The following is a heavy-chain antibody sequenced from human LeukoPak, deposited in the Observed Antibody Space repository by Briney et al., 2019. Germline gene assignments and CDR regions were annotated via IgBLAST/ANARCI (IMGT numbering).Heavy chain of an antibody. J-gene: IGHJ5*02. CDR3: ARVRTLYYSGWYWFDP. D-gene: IGHD6-19*01. CDR2: ISAYNGNT. Sequence: ASVRVSCKASGYTFTSYGISWVRQAPGQGLEWMGWISAYNGNTNYAQKLQGRVTMTTDTSTSTAYMELRSLRSDDTAVYYCARVRTLYYSGWYWFDPWGQGTLVTVSS. V-gene: IGHV1-18*01. CDR1: GYTFTSYG.